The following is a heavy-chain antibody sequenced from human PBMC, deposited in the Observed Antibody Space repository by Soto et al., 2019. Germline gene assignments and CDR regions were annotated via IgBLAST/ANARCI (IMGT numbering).Heavy chain of an antibody. D-gene: IGHD1-26*01. Sequence: QVQLVQSGTEVKKPGASVKVSCKASGYSFSRYGISWVRQAPGQGLEWMGWISADNGKTKYAQKIQGRVTMPTDTSTGTAYMELRSMRSDDTAVYYCARWMSGSYSDWFDPWGQGTLVTVSA. CDR1: GYSFSRYG. CDR3: ARWMSGSYSDWFDP. CDR2: ISADNGKT. V-gene: IGHV1-18*04. J-gene: IGHJ5*02.